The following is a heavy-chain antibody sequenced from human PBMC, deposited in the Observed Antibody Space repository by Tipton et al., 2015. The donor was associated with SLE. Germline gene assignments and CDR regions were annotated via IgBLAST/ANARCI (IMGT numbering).Heavy chain of an antibody. CDR3: ARRNSESGAFDM. Sequence: SLRLSCAASGFTFSSYWMHWVRQAPGKGLEWVSSISGSDGSTYYADSVKGRFTISRDNSKNTLYLQMNSLRAEDTAVYYCARRNSESGAFDMWGQGTLVTVSS. J-gene: IGHJ3*02. CDR2: ISGSDGST. CDR1: GFTFSSYW. D-gene: IGHD3-10*01. V-gene: IGHV3-23*01.